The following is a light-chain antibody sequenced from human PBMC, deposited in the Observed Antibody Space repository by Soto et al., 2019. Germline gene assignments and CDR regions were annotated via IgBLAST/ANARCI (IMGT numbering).Light chain of an antibody. Sequence: QSVLTQPASVSGSPGQSITISCTGTSSDIGAYNYVSWYQQHPGKATKLMIYDVSDRPSGVSNRFSGSKSGNTASLTISGLQAEDEADYYCASYASSNTVLFGGGTKVTVL. J-gene: IGLJ2*01. V-gene: IGLV2-14*03. CDR3: ASYASSNTVL. CDR2: DVS. CDR1: SSDIGAYNY.